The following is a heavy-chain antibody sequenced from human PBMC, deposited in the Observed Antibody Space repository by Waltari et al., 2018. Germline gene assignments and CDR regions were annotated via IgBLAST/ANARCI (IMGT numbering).Heavy chain of an antibody. CDR3: AREWAHSSGWYGGLDY. V-gene: IGHV4-38-2*02. J-gene: IGHJ4*02. CDR2: IYHSGST. D-gene: IGHD6-19*01. Sequence: QVQLQESGPGLVKPSETLSLTCTVSGYSISSGYYWGWIRRPPGKGLEWIGSIYHSGSTYYNPSLKSRVTISVDTSKNQFSLKLSSVTAADTAVYYCAREWAHSSGWYGGLDYWGQGTLVTVSS. CDR1: GYSISSGYY.